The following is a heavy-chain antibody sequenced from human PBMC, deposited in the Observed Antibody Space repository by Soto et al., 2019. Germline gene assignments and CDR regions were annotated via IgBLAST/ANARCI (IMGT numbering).Heavy chain of an antibody. CDR3: ARDPGSSSRYYYYYYGMDV. Sequence: GSLRLSCAASGFTVSSNYMSWVRQAPGKGLEWVSVIYSGGSTYYADSVKGRFTISRDNSKNTLYLQMNSLRAEDTAVYYCARDPGSSSRYYYYYYGMDVWGQG. CDR1: GFTVSSNY. D-gene: IGHD6-6*01. V-gene: IGHV3-53*01. J-gene: IGHJ6*02. CDR2: IYSGGST.